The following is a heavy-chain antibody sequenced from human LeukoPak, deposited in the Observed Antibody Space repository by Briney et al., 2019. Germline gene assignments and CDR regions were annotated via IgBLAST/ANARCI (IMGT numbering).Heavy chain of an antibody. CDR3: ARGRDSSSTFDY. D-gene: IGHD6-6*01. CDR2: MLISGSP. Sequence: SETLSLTCSVSGGSISDNYWTWIRQPAGKGLEWIGRMLISGSPNYNPSLNSRVTMSLDTSNNQFSLRLSSVTAADTAVYYCARGRDSSSTFDYWGQGILVTVSS. J-gene: IGHJ4*02. CDR1: GGSISDNY. V-gene: IGHV4-4*07.